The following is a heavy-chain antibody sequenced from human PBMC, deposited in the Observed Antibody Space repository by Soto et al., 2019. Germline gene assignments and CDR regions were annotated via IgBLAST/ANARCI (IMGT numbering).Heavy chain of an antibody. V-gene: IGHV4-31*03. CDR1: GGSISTVGHY. CDR3: ARATGTLRSRNCDY. CDR2: IYHTGST. Sequence: SGTLSLTCSVSGGSISTVGHYWTWIRQPPGKGLEWIGSIYHTGSTYYSKSLRSRLTMSVDTSKSQFSLRLSSVTAADTAVYYCARATGTLRSRNCDYWGQGSLVTVSS. J-gene: IGHJ4*02. D-gene: IGHD1-1*01.